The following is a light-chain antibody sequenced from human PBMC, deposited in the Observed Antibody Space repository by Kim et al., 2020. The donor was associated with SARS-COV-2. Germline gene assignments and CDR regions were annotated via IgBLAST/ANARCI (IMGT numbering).Light chain of an antibody. J-gene: IGKJ2*03. CDR1: QTSLHNSNNKDY. CDR3: QQYYGTTYS. V-gene: IGKV4-1*01. CDR2: WAS. Sequence: RATINCKSSQTSLHNSNNKDYLAWFQQKPGQPPKLLIYWASTRESGVPDRFSGSGSGTDFTLTISSLQAEDVAIYYCQQYYGTTYSFGQGTKLEI.